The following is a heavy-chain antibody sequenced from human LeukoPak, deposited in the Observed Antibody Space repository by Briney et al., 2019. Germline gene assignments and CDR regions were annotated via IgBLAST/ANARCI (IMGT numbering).Heavy chain of an antibody. CDR3: ARGRCSSTSCFFDY. V-gene: IGHV3-7*01. CDR2: IKQDGSEK. J-gene: IGHJ4*02. D-gene: IGHD2-2*01. Sequence: GGSLRLSCAASGFTFSSCWMSWVHQAPGKGLEWVANIKQDGSEKYYVDSVKGRFTISRDNAKNSLSLQMNSLRAEDTAVYYCARGRCSSTSCFFDYWGRGTLVTVSS. CDR1: GFTFSSCW.